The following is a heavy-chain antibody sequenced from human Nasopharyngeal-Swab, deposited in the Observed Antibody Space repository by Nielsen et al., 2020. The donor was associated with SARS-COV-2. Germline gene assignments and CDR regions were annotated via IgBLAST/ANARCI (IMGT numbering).Heavy chain of an antibody. Sequence: GESLKISCAASGFTFSSYAMSWVRQAQGKGLEWVSAISGSGGSTYYADSVKGRFTISRDNSKNTLYLQMNSLRAEDTAVYYCAKDTPGSSGWYAPFDYWGQGTLVTVSS. CDR2: ISGSGGST. D-gene: IGHD6-19*01. J-gene: IGHJ4*02. CDR3: AKDTPGSSGWYAPFDY. CDR1: GFTFSSYA. V-gene: IGHV3-23*01.